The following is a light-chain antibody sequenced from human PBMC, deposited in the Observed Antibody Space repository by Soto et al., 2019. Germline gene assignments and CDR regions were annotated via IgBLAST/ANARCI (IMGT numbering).Light chain of an antibody. V-gene: IGKV1-5*03. CDR3: QQYYSYST. CDR2: KAS. Sequence: DIQMTQSPSTLSTSVGDRVTSTCRASQSISTWLAWYQQRPGKAPNLLIYKASSLESGVPSRFSGSGSGTEFTLTINSLQPDDFAAYYCQQYYSYSTFGQGTKVEIK. CDR1: QSISTW. J-gene: IGKJ1*01.